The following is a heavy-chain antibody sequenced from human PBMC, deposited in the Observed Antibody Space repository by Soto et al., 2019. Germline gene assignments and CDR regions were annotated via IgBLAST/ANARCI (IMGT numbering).Heavy chain of an antibody. CDR1: GVSMETDKYY. CDR3: ARVPMEVDYWGGPQPQMFHH. J-gene: IGHJ4*02. Sequence: QVQLQESGPGLVKPSQTLSLTCTVSGVSMETDKYYWSWLRQYPGKGPEWIGFISNSGTRSYTPSLLKRVTLSTGTSKTTFSLILTSVTAADTAVYYCARVPMEVDYWGGPQPQMFHHWGQGVVVTVSS. CDR2: ISNSGTR. D-gene: IGHD3-3*01. V-gene: IGHV4-31*03.